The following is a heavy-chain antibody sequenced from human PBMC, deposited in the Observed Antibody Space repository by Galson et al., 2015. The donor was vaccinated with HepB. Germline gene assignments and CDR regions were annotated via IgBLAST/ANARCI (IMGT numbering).Heavy chain of an antibody. D-gene: IGHD3-22*01. CDR3: AREARDSSGYFKYNWFDS. Sequence: SVKVSCKASGGTFSSYAISWVRQAPGQGLEWMGGIIPIFGTANYAQKFQGRVTITADKSTSTAYMELSSLRSEDTAVYYCAREARDSSGYFKYNWFDSWGQGTLVTVSS. CDR1: GGTFSSYA. CDR2: IIPIFGTA. V-gene: IGHV1-69*06. J-gene: IGHJ5*01.